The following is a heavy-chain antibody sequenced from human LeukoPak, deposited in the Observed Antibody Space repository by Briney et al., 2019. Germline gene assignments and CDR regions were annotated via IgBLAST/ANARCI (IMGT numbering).Heavy chain of an antibody. CDR1: GFIFSSNH. J-gene: IGHJ4*02. CDR3: ARDLAY. Sequence: GGSLRLSCAVSGFIFSSNHMSWGRQAPGKGLEWVSVIYRGGSTAYADSVKGRFTISRDNSKNTLYLQMNSLRVEDTAVYYCARDLAYWGQGTLVTVSS. V-gene: IGHV3-53*01. CDR2: IYRGGST.